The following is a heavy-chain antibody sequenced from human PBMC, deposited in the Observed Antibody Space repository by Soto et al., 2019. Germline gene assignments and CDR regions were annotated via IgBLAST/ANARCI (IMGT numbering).Heavy chain of an antibody. D-gene: IGHD2-8*01. CDR1: GYTFTSYY. Sequence: QVQLVQSGAEVKKPGASVKISCKASGYTFTSYYMHWVRQAPGQGLEWMGIINPSGGSTNYAQKLQGNVTMTTDTSTSTVYMELNSLRYEDTAVYYCARPPYPGCINAVCYPLDYWGQGTLVTVSS. J-gene: IGHJ4*02. V-gene: IGHV1-46*01. CDR3: ARPPYPGCINAVCYPLDY. CDR2: INPSGGST.